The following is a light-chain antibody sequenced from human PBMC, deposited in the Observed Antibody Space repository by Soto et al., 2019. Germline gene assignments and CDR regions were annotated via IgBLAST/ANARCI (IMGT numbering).Light chain of an antibody. V-gene: IGKV1-39*01. CDR1: QSINTK. J-gene: IGKJ4*01. CDR3: QQSYSTPLT. CDR2: AAS. Sequence: IPITESPSSVSASVGDTVTITCRASQSINTKLHWYQQKPGKAPKLLIYAASSLQSGVPSRFSGSGSGTDFTLTISSLQPEDFATYYCQQSYSTPLTFGGVTKVDIK.